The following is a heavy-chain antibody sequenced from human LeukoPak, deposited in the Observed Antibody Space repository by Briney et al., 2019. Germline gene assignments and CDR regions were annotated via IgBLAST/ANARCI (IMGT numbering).Heavy chain of an antibody. Sequence: GGSLRLSXAASGFTFSNAWMSWVRQAPGKGLEWVGRIKSKTDGGTTDYAAPVKGRFTISRDDSKNTLYLQMNSLKTEDTAVYYCTTEFLPWYNWNEKLDAFDIWGQGTMVTVSS. D-gene: IGHD1-1*01. CDR2: IKSKTDGGTT. J-gene: IGHJ3*02. V-gene: IGHV3-15*01. CDR1: GFTFSNAW. CDR3: TTEFLPWYNWNEKLDAFDI.